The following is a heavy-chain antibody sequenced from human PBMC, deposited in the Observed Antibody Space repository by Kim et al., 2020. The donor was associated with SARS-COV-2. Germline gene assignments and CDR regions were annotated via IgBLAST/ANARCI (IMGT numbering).Heavy chain of an antibody. Sequence: GGSLRLSCAASGFTFSSYGMHGVRQAPGKGLEWVAVISYDGSNKYYADSVKGRFTISRDTSKNTLYLQMNSLRAEDTAVYYCSKDPDGSGTPHYFDYWG. CDR3: SKDPDGSGTPHYFDY. CDR1: GFTFSSYG. J-gene: IGHJ4*01. CDR2: ISYDGSNK. D-gene: IGHD3-10*01. V-gene: IGHV3-30*18.